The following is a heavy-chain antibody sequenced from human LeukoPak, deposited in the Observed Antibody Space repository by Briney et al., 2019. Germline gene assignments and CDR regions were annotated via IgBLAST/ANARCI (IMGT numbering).Heavy chain of an antibody. Sequence: GGSLRLSCAASGFIFSNYWMTWVRQGPGKGLEWVANIKPGGSEKYYVDSVKGRFTISRDNAKNSLYLQMNSLRAEDTAVYYCATFRFLGTWGQGTMVTVSP. CDR3: ATFRFLGT. CDR2: IKPGGSEK. D-gene: IGHD3-3*01. CDR1: GFIFSNYW. J-gene: IGHJ3*01. V-gene: IGHV3-7*03.